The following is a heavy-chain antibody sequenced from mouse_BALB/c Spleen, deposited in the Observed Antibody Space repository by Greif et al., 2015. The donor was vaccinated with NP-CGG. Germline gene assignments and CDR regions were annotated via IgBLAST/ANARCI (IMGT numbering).Heavy chain of an antibody. CDR3: ARHYAHYAMDY. D-gene: IGHD1-1*02. V-gene: IGHV2-6-7*01. J-gene: IGHJ4*01. CDR1: GFSLTGYG. Sequence: VQVVESGPGLVAPSQSLSITCTVSGFSLTGYGVNWVRQPPGKGLEWLGMIWGDGSTDYNPALKSRLSISKDDSKSQVFLKMNSLQTDDTARYYCARHYAHYAMDYWGQGTSVTVSS. CDR2: IWGDGST.